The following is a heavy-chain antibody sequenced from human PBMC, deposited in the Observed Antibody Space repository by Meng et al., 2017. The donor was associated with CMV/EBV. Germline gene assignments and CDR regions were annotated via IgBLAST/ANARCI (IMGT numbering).Heavy chain of an antibody. CDR1: GFTFSSYA. V-gene: IGHV3-30*04. CDR3: ARGGGVGALGY. D-gene: IGHD1-26*01. CDR2: ISYDGRNK. Sequence: VQRLESGGVVVKPGRSLGISFAAYGFTFSSYAMHWVRQAPGKGLEWVAVISYDGRNKYYADSVKGRFTISRDNSKNTLYLQMNSLRAEDTAVYYCARGGGVGALGYWGQGTLVTVSS. J-gene: IGHJ4*02.